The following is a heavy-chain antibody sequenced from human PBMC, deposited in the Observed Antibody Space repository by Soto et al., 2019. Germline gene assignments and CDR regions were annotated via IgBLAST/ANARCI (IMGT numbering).Heavy chain of an antibody. CDR2: IYHSGST. Sequence: PSGTLSLTCAVSGGSISSCGYSWSWIRQPPGKGLEWIGYIYHSGSTYYNPSLKSRVTISVDRSKNQFSLKLSSVTAADTAVYYCARVPDLWGQGTLVTVSS. D-gene: IGHD2-2*01. CDR1: GGSISSCGYS. J-gene: IGHJ5*02. V-gene: IGHV4-30-2*01. CDR3: ARVPDL.